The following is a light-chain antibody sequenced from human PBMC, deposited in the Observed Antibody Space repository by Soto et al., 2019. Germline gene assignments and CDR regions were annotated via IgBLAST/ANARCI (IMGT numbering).Light chain of an antibody. CDR3: QQYHNFPVS. J-gene: IGKJ4*01. CDR1: QDITSW. CDR2: AAS. Sequence: DIQMTQSPSSVSASVGDRVTITCRASQDITSWLVWYQQKPGKAPKLLIFAASSLPSGVPSRFRGSGSGTNFSLSINSLQPDDVATYYCQQYHNFPVSFGGGTKLEIK. V-gene: IGKV1-12*01.